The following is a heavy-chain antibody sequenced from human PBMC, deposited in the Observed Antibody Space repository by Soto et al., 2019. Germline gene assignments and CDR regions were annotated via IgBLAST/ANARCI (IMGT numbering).Heavy chain of an antibody. D-gene: IGHD6-13*01. Sequence: EVQLVQSGAEVKKPGESLRISCKGSGYSFTSYWISWVRQMPGKGLEWMGRIDPSDSYTNYSPSFQGHVTISADKSISTSSRQWSSLKASDTAMYYCARLQAAAGDNDLTFDYWGQGTLVTVSS. CDR3: ARLQAAAGDNDLTFDY. CDR1: GYSFTSYW. J-gene: IGHJ4*02. V-gene: IGHV5-10-1*01. CDR2: IDPSDSYT.